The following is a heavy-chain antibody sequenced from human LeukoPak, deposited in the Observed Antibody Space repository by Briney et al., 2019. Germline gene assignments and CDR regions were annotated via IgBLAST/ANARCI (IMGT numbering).Heavy chain of an antibody. CDR1: GFTFSSYA. CDR3: AKDYYGSGSYYTTSAFDI. J-gene: IGHJ3*02. CDR2: ISGSGGST. V-gene: IGHV3-23*01. Sequence: GGSLRLSCAASGFTFSSYAVSWVRQAPGKGLEWGSAISGSGGSTYYADSVKGRFTISRDNSKNTLYLQMNSLRAEDTAVYYCAKDYYGSGSYYTTSAFDIWGQGTMVTVSS. D-gene: IGHD3-10*01.